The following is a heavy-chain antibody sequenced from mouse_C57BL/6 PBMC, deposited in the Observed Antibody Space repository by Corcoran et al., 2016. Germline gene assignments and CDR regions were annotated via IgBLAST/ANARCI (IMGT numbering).Heavy chain of an antibody. CDR1: GYTFTSYG. Sequence: VQLQQSGPELVKPGASVKLSCKASGYTFTSYGISWVKQRTGQGLEWIGEIYPRSGNTYYNEKFKGKATLTADKSSSTAYMELRSLTSEDSAVYFCARSGTGYAMDYWGQGTSVTVSS. D-gene: IGHD4-1*01. CDR2: IYPRSGNT. CDR3: ARSGTGYAMDY. J-gene: IGHJ4*01. V-gene: IGHV1-81*01.